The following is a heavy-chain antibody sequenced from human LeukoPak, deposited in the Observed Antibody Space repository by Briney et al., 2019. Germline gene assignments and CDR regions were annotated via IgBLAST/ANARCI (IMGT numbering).Heavy chain of an antibody. Sequence: GGSLRLSCAASGFTFSSYAMSWIRQAPGKGLEWVSYISSSGSTIYYADSVKGRFTISRDNAKNSLYLQMNSLRAEDTAVYYCARAVVVINEHFDYWGQGTLVIVSS. CDR2: ISSSGSTI. D-gene: IGHD3-22*01. J-gene: IGHJ4*02. CDR1: GFTFSSYA. V-gene: IGHV3-11*01. CDR3: ARAVVVINEHFDY.